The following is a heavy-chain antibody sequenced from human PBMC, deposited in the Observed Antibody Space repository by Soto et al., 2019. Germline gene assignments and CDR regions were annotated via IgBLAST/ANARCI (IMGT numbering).Heavy chain of an antibody. CDR3: AREGYYYGSGTYAPPRYYGMDV. J-gene: IGHJ6*02. Sequence: QIQLVQSATEVKKPGASVKVSCKTSGYTFSSYGVSWVRQAPGQGREWMGWISAYNDNTNYAQKFQGRVTFTTDTSTRTAYMELRSLRSDDTAIYYCAREGYYYGSGTYAPPRYYGMDVWGQGTTVIVSS. D-gene: IGHD3-10*01. V-gene: IGHV1-18*01. CDR2: ISAYNDNT. CDR1: GYTFSSYG.